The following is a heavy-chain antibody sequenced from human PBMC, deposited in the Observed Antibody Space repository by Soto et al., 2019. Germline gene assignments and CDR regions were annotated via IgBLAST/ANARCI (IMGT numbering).Heavy chain of an antibody. CDR3: ARVSPPPDY. CDR1: GFIFSRYS. V-gene: IGHV3-21*04. Sequence: TGGSLRLSCAVSGFIFSRYSMNWVRQAPGKGLKWGSSIGTSVSYIYDTDTVKGRFTISRDNTKDSLYLQMNSLRVVYTAVYYCARVSPPPDYWGQGTLVTVSS. CDR2: IGTSVSYI. J-gene: IGHJ4*02.